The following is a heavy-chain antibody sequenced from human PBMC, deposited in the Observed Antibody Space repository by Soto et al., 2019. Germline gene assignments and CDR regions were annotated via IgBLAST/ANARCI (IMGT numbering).Heavy chain of an antibody. CDR2: TYYRSKWYN. Sequence: SQTLSLTCAISGDSVSSNSAAWNWIRQSPSRGLEWLGRTYYRSKWYNDYAVSVKSRITINPDTSKNQFSLQLNSVTPEDTAVYYCARDHRGRQQLVQYYYYGMDVWGQGTTVTVSS. CDR3: ARDHRGRQQLVQYYYYGMDV. J-gene: IGHJ6*02. CDR1: GDSVSSNSAA. D-gene: IGHD6-13*01. V-gene: IGHV6-1*01.